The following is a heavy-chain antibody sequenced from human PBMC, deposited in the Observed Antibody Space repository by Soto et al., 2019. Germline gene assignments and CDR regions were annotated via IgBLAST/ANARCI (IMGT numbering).Heavy chain of an antibody. J-gene: IGHJ6*02. Sequence: PGGSLRLSCAASGFSFSNTWMHWVRQAPGKGLVWVSHVNSDGSNTNYADFVKGRFTVSRDNARNTVYLQMNSLRADDTAVYYCAKGWSYGLDVWGQGTTVTVSS. D-gene: IGHD6-19*01. CDR3: AKGWSYGLDV. V-gene: IGHV3-74*01. CDR1: GFSFSNTW. CDR2: VNSDGSNT.